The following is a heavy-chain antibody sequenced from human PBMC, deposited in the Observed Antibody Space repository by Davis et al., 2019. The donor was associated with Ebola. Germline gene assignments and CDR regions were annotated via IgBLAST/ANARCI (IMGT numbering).Heavy chain of an antibody. J-gene: IGHJ6*04. CDR2: LSVTGGHS. CDR3: ARSGLSFGVVKYHYGMDV. D-gene: IGHD3-3*01. V-gene: IGHV3-23*01. CDR1: GFTFRAYA. Sequence: GESLKISCAASGFTFRAYAMSWVRQAPGKGLEWVAALSVTGGHSFYADSVKGRFTISRDNSKNTLFLQMNSLRAEDTAVYYCARSGLSFGVVKYHYGMDVWGKGTTVTVSS.